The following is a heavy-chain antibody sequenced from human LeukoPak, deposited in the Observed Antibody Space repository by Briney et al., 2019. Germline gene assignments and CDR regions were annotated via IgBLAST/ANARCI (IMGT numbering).Heavy chain of an antibody. CDR3: AKGEPSEYYYDSSGYFPSLS. D-gene: IGHD3-22*01. V-gene: IGHV3-30*02. J-gene: IGHJ4*02. CDR2: IRYDGSNK. Sequence: PGGSLRLSCAASGFTFSSYGMHWVRQAPGKGLEWVAFIRYDGSNKYYADSVKGRFTISRDNSKNTLYLQMNSLRAEDTAVYYCAKGEPSEYYYDSSGYFPSLSWGQGTLVTVSS. CDR1: GFTFSSYG.